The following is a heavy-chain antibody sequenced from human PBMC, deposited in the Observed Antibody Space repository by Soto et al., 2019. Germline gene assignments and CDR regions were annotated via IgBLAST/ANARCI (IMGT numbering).Heavy chain of an antibody. CDR1: EFTFSDYY. CDR3: ARRYSGGRAFDI. CDR2: ISSSGNTI. Sequence: QVQLVESGGGLVRPGESLRLSCAASEFTFSDYYMSWIRQAPGKGLEWGAYISSSGNTIYYADSVKGRFTISRENAKNALYLQMNSLRAEDPAVYYCARRYSGGRAFDICGQGTMVTVSS. V-gene: IGHV3-11*01. D-gene: IGHD5-12*01. J-gene: IGHJ3*02.